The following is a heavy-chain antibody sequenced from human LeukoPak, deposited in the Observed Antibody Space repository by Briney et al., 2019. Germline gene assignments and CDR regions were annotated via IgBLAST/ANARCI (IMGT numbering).Heavy chain of an antibody. CDR3: ARGGYYYDSSGYYNPPDY. J-gene: IGHJ4*02. Sequence: ASVKVSCKASGYTFTSYYTHWVRLAPGQGLEWVGIITPTSGSTTYAQKFQGRVTMTRDTSTTTVYMELSSLTSEDTAVYYCARGGYYYDSSGYYNPPDYWGQGTLVTVSS. CDR2: ITPTSGST. V-gene: IGHV1-46*01. D-gene: IGHD3-22*01. CDR1: GYTFTSYY.